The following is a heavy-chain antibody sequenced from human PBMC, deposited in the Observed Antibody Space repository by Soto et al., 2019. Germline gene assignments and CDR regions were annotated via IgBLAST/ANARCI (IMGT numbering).Heavy chain of an antibody. CDR2: IYHTGRT. V-gene: IGHV4-31*03. D-gene: IGHD4-17*01. J-gene: IGHJ5*02. Sequence: SETLSLTCTVSGGSINSGGYYWSWVHQFPGKGLEWIGYIYHTGRTSYNPSLKSRLTISIDTSKSQFFLNLSSVTAADTAVYYCARVPHGDYILRFDPWGQGTLVTVSS. CDR3: ARVPHGDYILRFDP. CDR1: GGSINSGGYY.